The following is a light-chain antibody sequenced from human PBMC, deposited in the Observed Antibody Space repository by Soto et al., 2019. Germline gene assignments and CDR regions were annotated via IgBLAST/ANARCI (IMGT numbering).Light chain of an antibody. Sequence: IQLTQSPSTLPASVGDRVTLTCRASESISNWLAWYQHKPGTAPKLLIYHASILETAVPSRFSANGSGTEVTLTISSLQPSDFATYYCQQYRTYSFGQGTKVDI. CDR2: HAS. J-gene: IGKJ1*01. V-gene: IGKV1-5*01. CDR1: ESISNW. CDR3: QQYRTYS.